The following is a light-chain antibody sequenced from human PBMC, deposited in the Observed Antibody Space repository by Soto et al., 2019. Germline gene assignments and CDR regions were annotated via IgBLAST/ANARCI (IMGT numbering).Light chain of an antibody. CDR2: WAS. CDR1: QSVLYSSNNKNY. J-gene: IGKJ1*01. CDR3: QQFYSTPHT. Sequence: DILMTQSTASLAVSLGERATINCKSSQSVLYSSNNKNYLAWYQQKLGQPPKLLFFWASTRESGVPDRFSGSGSGTDFTLTISSLQAEDVAVYYCQQFYSTPHTFGQGTKVDIK. V-gene: IGKV4-1*01.